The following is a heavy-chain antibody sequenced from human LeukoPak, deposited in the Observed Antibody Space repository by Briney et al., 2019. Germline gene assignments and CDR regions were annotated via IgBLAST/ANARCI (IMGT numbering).Heavy chain of an antibody. D-gene: IGHD5-24*01. CDR1: GFTFSSYG. Sequence: GGSLRLSCAASGFTFSSYGMHWVRQAPGKGLEWVSAISGSGGSTYYADSVKGRFTISRDNSKNTLYLQMNSLRAEDTAVYYCAKDVEMAPSYAFDIWGQGTMVTVSS. CDR2: ISGSGGST. V-gene: IGHV3-23*01. J-gene: IGHJ3*02. CDR3: AKDVEMAPSYAFDI.